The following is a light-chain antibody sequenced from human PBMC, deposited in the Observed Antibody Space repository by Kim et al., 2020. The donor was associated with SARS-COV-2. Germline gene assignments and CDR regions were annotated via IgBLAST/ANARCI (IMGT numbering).Light chain of an antibody. J-gene: IGKJ2*01. CDR2: GAS. CDR3: QQSYSTPVT. V-gene: IGKV1-39*01. Sequence: SASVGDRVTITCRASESISRYLNWYQQKPGKAPNVLIYGASSLQGGVPSRFSGSGSGRDFSLTINSLQPEDFATYYCQQSYSTPVTFGQGTKLEIK. CDR1: ESISRY.